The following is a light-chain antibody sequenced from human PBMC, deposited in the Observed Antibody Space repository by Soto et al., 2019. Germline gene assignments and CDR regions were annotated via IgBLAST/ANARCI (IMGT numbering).Light chain of an antibody. CDR2: GAS. CDR3: QQYDSSPVT. Sequence: EIVLTQSPGTLSLSPGERATLSCRASQSVSSSYLAWYQQKPGQAPRLLIYGASSRATGIPDRFSGSGSGTDFTLTISRLEPEDFAVYYCQQYDSSPVTFCPGTKVDIK. J-gene: IGKJ3*01. CDR1: QSVSSSY. V-gene: IGKV3-20*01.